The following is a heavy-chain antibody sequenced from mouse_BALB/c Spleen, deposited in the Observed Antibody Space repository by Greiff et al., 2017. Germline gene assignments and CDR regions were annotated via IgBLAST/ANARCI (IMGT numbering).Heavy chain of an antibody. D-gene: IGHD2-1*01. CDR2: IRNKANGYTT. J-gene: IGHJ3*01. V-gene: IGHV7-3*02. Sequence: EVKLMESGGGLVQPGGSLRLSCATSGFTFTDYYMSWVRQPPGKALEWLGFIRNKANGYTTEYSASVKGRFTISRDNSHSILYLQMNTLRAEDSATYYCARDGNWFAYWGQGTLVTVSA. CDR3: ARDGNWFAY. CDR1: GFTFTDYY.